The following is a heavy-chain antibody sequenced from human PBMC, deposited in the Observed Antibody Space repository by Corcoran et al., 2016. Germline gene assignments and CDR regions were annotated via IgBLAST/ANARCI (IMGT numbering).Heavy chain of an antibody. J-gene: IGHJ6*02. Sequence: QVQLVQSGAEVKKPGSSVKVSCKASGGTFSSYAISWVRQAPGQGLEWMGGIIPIFGTANYAQKFQGRVTITADESTSTAYMELSSLRSEDTAVYYCAAWPITRVRGVDNYYYGMDVWGQGTTVTVSS. CDR2: IIPIFGTA. CDR3: AAWPITRVRGVDNYYYGMDV. V-gene: IGHV1-69*01. CDR1: GGTFSSYA. D-gene: IGHD3-10*01.